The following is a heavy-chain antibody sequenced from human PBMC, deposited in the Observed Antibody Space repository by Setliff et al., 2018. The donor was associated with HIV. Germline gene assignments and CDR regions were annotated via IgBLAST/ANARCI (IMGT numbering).Heavy chain of an antibody. D-gene: IGHD6-13*01. CDR1: GGSISGYH. CDR3: ARSPSYRSSWEYYFDY. V-gene: IGHV4-4*09. J-gene: IGHJ4*02. CDR2: IYTSRGT. Sequence: KPSETLSLTCTVSGGSISGYHWNWLRQTPGKGLEWIGYIYTSRGTNYNHSLRTRVIISVDTSNQFSLKLSSVTAADAAVYYCARSPSYRSSWEYYFDYWGQGILVTV.